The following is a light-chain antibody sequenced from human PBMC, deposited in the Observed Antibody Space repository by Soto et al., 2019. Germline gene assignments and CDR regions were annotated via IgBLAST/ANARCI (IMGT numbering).Light chain of an antibody. V-gene: IGLV2-14*03. CDR3: RSYTSRSTLGV. CDR2: DVS. J-gene: IGLJ2*01. CDR1: NSDIGGYNY. Sequence: QSALTQPASVSGSPGQSITISCTGTNSDIGGYNYVSWYQQHPGKAPKLMIYDVSNRPSGVSYRVSGSKSGNTASLTISGLQAEDEADYYCRSYTSRSTLGVFVGGTKLTVL.